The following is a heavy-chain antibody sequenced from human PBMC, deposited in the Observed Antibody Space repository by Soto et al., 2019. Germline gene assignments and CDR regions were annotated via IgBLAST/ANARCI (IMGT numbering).Heavy chain of an antibody. J-gene: IGHJ6*02. CDR1: GGTFSSYA. D-gene: IGHD2-2*01. CDR2: IIPIFGTA. CDR3: ARDNIVVVPAAGQEGVYYYYYGMDV. V-gene: IGHV1-69*01. Sequence: QVQLVQSGAEVKKPGSSVKVSCKASGGTFSSYAISWVRQAPGQGLEWMGGIIPIFGTANYAQKFQGRVTITADESTRTAYMELSSLRSEDTAVYYCARDNIVVVPAAGQEGVYYYYYGMDVWGQGTTVTVSS.